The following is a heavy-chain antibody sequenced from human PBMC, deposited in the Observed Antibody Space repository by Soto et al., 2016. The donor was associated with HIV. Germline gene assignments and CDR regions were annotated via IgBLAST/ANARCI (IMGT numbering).Heavy chain of an antibody. CDR3: AKLRDIVLVAADF. Sequence: EVQLVESGGGLVQPGGSLRLSCAASGFIFNTYWMRWVRQAPGKGLEWVSGISGSGDVTYDADSVKGRFTISRDNSKKMVYLQMNSLRAEDTALYYCAKLRDIVLVAADFWGRGTQVTVSS. J-gene: IGHJ4*02. V-gene: IGHV3-23*04. CDR1: GFIFNTYW. D-gene: IGHD2-15*01. CDR2: ISGSGDVT.